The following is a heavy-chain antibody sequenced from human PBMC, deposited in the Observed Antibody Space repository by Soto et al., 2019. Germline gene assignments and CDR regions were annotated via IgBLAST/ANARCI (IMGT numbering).Heavy chain of an antibody. Sequence: SETLSLSCAVSGGSIRSGGYSWSWIRQPPGKGLEWIGYIYHSGSTYHNPSLKSRVTISVDRSKNQFSLNVISVTAADTAVYYCRRSSRYSTAVWVQGTTVTSP. CDR3: RRSSRYSTAV. D-gene: IGHD6-13*01. V-gene: IGHV4-30-2*01. CDR2: IYHSGST. CDR1: GGSIRSGGYS. J-gene: IGHJ6*02.